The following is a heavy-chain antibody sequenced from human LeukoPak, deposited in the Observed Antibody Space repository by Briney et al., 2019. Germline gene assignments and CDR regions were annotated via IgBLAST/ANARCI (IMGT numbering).Heavy chain of an antibody. CDR1: GFTFSSYG. J-gene: IGHJ4*02. CDR2: IRYDGSNK. Sequence: GGSLRLSCAASGFTFSSYGMHWVRQAPGKGLEWVAFIRYDGSNKYYADSVKGRFTISRDNSKNTLYLQMNSLRAEDTAVYYCAREPRGVVAGTHFDYWGQGTLVTVSS. CDR3: AREPRGVVAGTHFDY. V-gene: IGHV3-30*02. D-gene: IGHD6-19*01.